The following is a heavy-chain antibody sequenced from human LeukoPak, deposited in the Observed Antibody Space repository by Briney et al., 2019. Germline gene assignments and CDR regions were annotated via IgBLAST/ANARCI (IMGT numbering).Heavy chain of an antibody. V-gene: IGHV4-4*07. J-gene: IGHJ4*02. D-gene: IGHD3-22*01. Sequence: SETLSLTCTVSGGSISSYYWSWIRQPAGKGLEWIGRIYTCGSTNYNPSLKSRVTMSVDTSKNQFSLKLSSVTAADTAVYYCARVVYYDSSGYSDYWGQGTLVTVSS. CDR2: IYTCGST. CDR3: ARVVYYDSSGYSDY. CDR1: GGSISSYY.